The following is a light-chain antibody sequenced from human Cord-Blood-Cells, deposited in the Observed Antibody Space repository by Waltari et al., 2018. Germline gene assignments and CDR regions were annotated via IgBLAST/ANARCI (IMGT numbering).Light chain of an antibody. J-gene: IGLJ1*01. Sequence: SSELTQDPAVSVALGQTVRITCQGDSLRSYYANWYQQKPGQAPVLVIYGKNNRPSGIPDRFSGSSSGNTASLTITGAQAEDEADYYCNSRDSSGYVFGTGTKVTVL. CDR1: SLRSYY. CDR2: GKN. CDR3: NSRDSSGYV. V-gene: IGLV3-19*01.